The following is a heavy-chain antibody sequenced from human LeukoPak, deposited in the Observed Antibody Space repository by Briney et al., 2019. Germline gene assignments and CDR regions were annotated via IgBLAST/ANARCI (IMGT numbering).Heavy chain of an antibody. CDR1: GFSFSSYG. V-gene: IGHV3-30*02. CDR2: IRSDGSNK. J-gene: IGHJ3*02. Sequence: GGSLRLSCAGSGFSFSSYGMHWVRQAPGKRLEWMAFIRSDGSNKYYADSVKGRFTISRDNSKNTLYLQMNSLRAEDTAVYYCAKVGYYYDSSAYSRDVFDIWGQGTMVTVSS. CDR3: AKVGYYYDSSAYSRDVFDI. D-gene: IGHD3-22*01.